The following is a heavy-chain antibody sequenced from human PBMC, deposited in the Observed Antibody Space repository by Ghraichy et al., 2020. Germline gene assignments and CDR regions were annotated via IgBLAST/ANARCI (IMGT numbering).Heavy chain of an antibody. J-gene: IGHJ3*02. CDR1: GFRFDQYA. CDR3: AKDSQSYNGIYDPFDI. D-gene: IGHD3-10*01. CDR2: VSGGGHDT. Sequence: GGSLRLSCVASGFRFDQYAMSWVRQAPGKGPEWVSAVSGGGHDTLYADSVKGRFTISRDDSKNTLYLQMSSLRVEDTAIYYCAKDSQSYNGIYDPFDIWGRGTMVTVSS. V-gene: IGHV3-23*01.